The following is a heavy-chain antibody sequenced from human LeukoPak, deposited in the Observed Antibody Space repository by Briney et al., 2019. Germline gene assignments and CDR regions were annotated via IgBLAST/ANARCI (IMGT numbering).Heavy chain of an antibody. Sequence: GGSLRLSCAASGFTFSSYAMSWVRQAPGKGLEWVSAISGSGGSTYYADSVKGRFTISRDNSKNTLYLQINSLRTEDTAVYYCASPGDSRNAFDIWGQGTMVTVSS. CDR2: ISGSGGST. CDR1: GFTFSSYA. J-gene: IGHJ3*02. V-gene: IGHV3-23*01. CDR3: ASPGDSRNAFDI. D-gene: IGHD6-13*01.